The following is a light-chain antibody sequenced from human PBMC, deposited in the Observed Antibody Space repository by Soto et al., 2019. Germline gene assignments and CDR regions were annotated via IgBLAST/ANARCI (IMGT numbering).Light chain of an antibody. CDR3: QSYDNTLSGA. J-gene: IGLJ2*01. V-gene: IGLV1-40*01. Sequence: QSALTQPPSVSGAPGQRSTISCTGDSSNIGAGYDVHWYEQLPGTAPKLLIYDNTNRPSGIPDRFSGSTSGTSASLAITGLQAEDEADYYCQSYDNTLSGAFGGGTKVTVL. CDR2: DNT. CDR1: SSNIGAGYD.